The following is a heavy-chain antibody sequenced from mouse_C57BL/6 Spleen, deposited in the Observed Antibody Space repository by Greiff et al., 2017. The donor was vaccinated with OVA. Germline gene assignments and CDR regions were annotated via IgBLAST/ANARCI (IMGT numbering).Heavy chain of an antibody. CDR3: ARTYYYGSSYFDY. CDR1: GYTFTSYW. D-gene: IGHD1-1*01. J-gene: IGHJ2*01. V-gene: IGHV1-69*01. Sequence: QVQLQQPGAELVMPGASVKLSCKASGYTFTSYWMHWVKQRPGQGLEWIGEIDPSDSYTNYNQKFKGKSTLTVDKYSSTAYMQLSSLTSEDSAVYYCARTYYYGSSYFDYWGQGTTLTVSS. CDR2: IDPSDSYT.